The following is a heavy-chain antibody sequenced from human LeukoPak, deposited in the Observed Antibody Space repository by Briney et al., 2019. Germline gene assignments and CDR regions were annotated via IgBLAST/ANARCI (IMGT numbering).Heavy chain of an antibody. CDR1: GLTVSSNY. D-gene: IGHD3-3*01. Sequence: GGSLRLSCAASGLTVSSNYMSWVRQAPGKGLEWVSVIYSGGSTYYADSVKGRFTISRHNSKNTVYLQMNSLRTEDTAVYYRARALPEEWSPDAFDIWGQGTMVTVSS. J-gene: IGHJ3*02. CDR3: ARALPEEWSPDAFDI. CDR2: IYSGGST. V-gene: IGHV3-53*04.